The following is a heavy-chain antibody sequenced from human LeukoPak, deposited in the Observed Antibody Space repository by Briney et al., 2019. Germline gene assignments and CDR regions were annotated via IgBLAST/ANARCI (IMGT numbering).Heavy chain of an antibody. CDR3: ARGIAVASPSDAFDI. V-gene: IGHV1-2*04. Sequence: GASVKVSCKASGYTFTGYYMHWVRQAPGQGLEWMGWINPNSGGTNYAQKFQGWVTMTRDTSISTAYMELSRLRSDDTAVYYCARGIAVASPSDAFDIWGQGTMVTVSS. CDR1: GYTFTGYY. D-gene: IGHD6-19*01. CDR2: INPNSGGT. J-gene: IGHJ3*02.